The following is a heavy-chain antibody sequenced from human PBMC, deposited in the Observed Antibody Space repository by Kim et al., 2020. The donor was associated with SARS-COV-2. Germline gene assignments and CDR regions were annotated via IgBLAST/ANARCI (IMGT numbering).Heavy chain of an antibody. CDR3: ARDPRTPPGMDV. V-gene: IGHV4-59*13. CDR2: IYYSGST. Sequence: SETLSLTCTVSGGSISSYYWSWIRQPPGKGLEWIGYIYYSGSTNYNPSLKSRVTISVDTSKNQFSLKLSSVTAADTAVYYCARDPRTPPGMDVWGQGTTVTVSS. CDR1: GGSISSYY. J-gene: IGHJ6*02.